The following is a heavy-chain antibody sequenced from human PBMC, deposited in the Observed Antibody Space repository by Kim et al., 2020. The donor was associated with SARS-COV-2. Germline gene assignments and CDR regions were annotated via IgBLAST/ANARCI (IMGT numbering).Heavy chain of an antibody. CDR3: ARQGFTFGGVIVPDWFDP. D-gene: IGHD3-16*02. V-gene: IGHV4-39*01. J-gene: IGHJ5*02. Sequence: KSRFTISVDTSKNQFSLKLGSVTAADTAVYYCARQGFTFGGVIVPDWFDPWGQGTLVTVSS.